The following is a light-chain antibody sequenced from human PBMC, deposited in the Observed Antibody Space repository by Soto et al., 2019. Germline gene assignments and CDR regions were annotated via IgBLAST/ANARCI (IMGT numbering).Light chain of an antibody. CDR2: SNT. V-gene: IGLV1-47*02. J-gene: IGLJ3*02. CDR3: ASWDDTLFGWV. CDR1: SSNLATNY. Sequence: QSVLTQPPSVSGTPGQGVTISCSGGSSNLATNYVYWYQLLPGTAPNLVIFSNTIRPPRVPDRFSGSTYGASASLVISGLLSEEEDDYFCASWDDTLFGWVFGGGTKVTVL.